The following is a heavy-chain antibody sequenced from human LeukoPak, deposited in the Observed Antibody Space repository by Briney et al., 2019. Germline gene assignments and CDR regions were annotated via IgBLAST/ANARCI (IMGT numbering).Heavy chain of an antibody. CDR3: ARHPLRGGFDT. CDR1: GGSTTNYY. D-gene: IGHD5-12*01. V-gene: IGHV4-59*08. Sequence: TLSLTXTVSGGSTTNYYWSWIRQPPGKGLEWIAYVFQSGDTRYNPSLKSRLTISLDTSKDRFSLTLISMTAADTALYYCARHPLRGGFDTWGQGVLVTVSS. CDR2: VFQSGDT. J-gene: IGHJ4*02.